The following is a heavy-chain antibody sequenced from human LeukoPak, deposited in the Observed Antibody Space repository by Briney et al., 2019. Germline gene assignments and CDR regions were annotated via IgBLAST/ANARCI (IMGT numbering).Heavy chain of an antibody. CDR3: ARAGPYSSSWYSLDY. J-gene: IGHJ4*02. CDR2: IDPDTGGT. Sequence: VASLKVSCRASGYTFSAYYMHWVRQAPGQGLEWAGWIDPDTGGTHYGQKFQGRVAITWDTSITTAYMDLSRLTSDDTAVYYCARAGPYSSSWYSLDYWGQGTLVTASS. CDR1: GYTFSAYY. V-gene: IGHV1-2*02. D-gene: IGHD6-13*01.